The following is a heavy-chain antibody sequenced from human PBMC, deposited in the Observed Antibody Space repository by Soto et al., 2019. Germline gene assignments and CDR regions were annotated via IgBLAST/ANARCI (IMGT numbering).Heavy chain of an antibody. Sequence: PSPTLSLTCAISGDSVSSNSAAWNWIRQSPSRGLEWLGRTYYRSKWYNDYAVSVKSRITINPDTSKNQFSLQLNSVTPEDTAVYYCARDEWLAYYYYYGMDVWGQGTTVTVSS. CDR1: GDSVSSNSAA. D-gene: IGHD6-19*01. CDR2: TYYRSKWYN. CDR3: ARDEWLAYYYYYGMDV. V-gene: IGHV6-1*01. J-gene: IGHJ6*02.